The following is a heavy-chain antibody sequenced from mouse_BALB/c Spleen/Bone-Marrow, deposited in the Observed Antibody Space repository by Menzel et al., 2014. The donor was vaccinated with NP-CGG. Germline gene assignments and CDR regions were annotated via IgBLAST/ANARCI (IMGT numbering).Heavy chain of an antibody. CDR1: GFTFSSYA. CDR2: ISNGGSYT. V-gene: IGHV5-9-4*01. CDR3: ASSPQRAYARDY. D-gene: IGHD3-1*01. J-gene: IGHJ4*01. Sequence: DVHLVESGGGLVKPGGSLKLSCAASGFTFSSYAMSWVRQSPEKRLEWVAEISNGGSYTYYPDTVTGRFTISRDNAKNTLYLERSSRRSEDTAMYFWASSPQRAYARDYWGQGPSVTVP.